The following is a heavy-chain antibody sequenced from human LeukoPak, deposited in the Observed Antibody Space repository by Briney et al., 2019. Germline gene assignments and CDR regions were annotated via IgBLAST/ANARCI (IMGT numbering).Heavy chain of an antibody. CDR2: ITTNGGNT. J-gene: IGHJ4*02. V-gene: IGHV3-64D*09. Sequence: GGSLRLSCSASGFTFSSYVMHWVRQAPGKGLEYVSGITTNGGNTYYADSVKGRFTISRDNSKDTLYLQMSSLRAEDTAVYYRVKDRRGSGDYGIFEYWGQGTLVTVSS. CDR3: VKDRRGSGDYGIFEY. D-gene: IGHD4-17*01. CDR1: GFTFSSYV.